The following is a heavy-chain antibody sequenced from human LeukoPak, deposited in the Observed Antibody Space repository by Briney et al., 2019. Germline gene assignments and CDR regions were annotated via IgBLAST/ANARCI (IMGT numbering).Heavy chain of an antibody. D-gene: IGHD4-17*01. Sequence: PSETLSLTYTVSGGSISSGSYCWSWIRQPAGKGLEWIGHIYTSGSTNYNPSLKSRATISVDTSKNRFSLKPSSVTAADTAVYYCARVYRTVTFNYYYYMDVWGKGTTVTISS. CDR1: GGSISSGSYC. CDR2: IYTSGST. V-gene: IGHV4-61*09. J-gene: IGHJ6*03. CDR3: ARVYRTVTFNYYYYMDV.